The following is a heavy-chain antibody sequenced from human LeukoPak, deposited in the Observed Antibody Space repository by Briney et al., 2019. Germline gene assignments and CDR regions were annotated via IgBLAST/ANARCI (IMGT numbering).Heavy chain of an antibody. Sequence: SETLSLTCTVSGDSVSGHYWSWIRQTPGKGLEWLGYVCYSGGTNYHPSLKRRVSISLDTTKNQLSLKLSSPAAADPAVYYFARCPMAITTSAFPDAFDFWGQGTMVAVPS. CDR2: VCYSGGT. J-gene: IGHJ3*01. V-gene: IGHV4-59*02. CDR3: ARCPMAITTSAFPDAFDF. CDR1: GDSVSGHY. D-gene: IGHD5-12*01.